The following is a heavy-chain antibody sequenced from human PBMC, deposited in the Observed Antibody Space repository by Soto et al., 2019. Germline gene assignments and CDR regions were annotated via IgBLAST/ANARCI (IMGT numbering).Heavy chain of an antibody. Sequence: GGPLRLSCAASGFTFSSYSMNWVRQAPGKGLEWVSYIGISSTTIYYADSVKGRFTISRDNAKNSLYLQMNSLRAEDTAVYYCARDLAVAALDYWGQGALVTVSS. V-gene: IGHV3-48*01. J-gene: IGHJ4*02. CDR2: IGISSTTI. D-gene: IGHD6-19*01. CDR3: ARDLAVAALDY. CDR1: GFTFSSYS.